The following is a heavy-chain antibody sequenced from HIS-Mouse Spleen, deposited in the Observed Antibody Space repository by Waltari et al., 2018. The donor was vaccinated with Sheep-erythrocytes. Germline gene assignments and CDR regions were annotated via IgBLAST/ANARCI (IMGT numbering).Heavy chain of an antibody. CDR2: ISSISSYI. J-gene: IGHJ4*02. Sequence: EVQLVESGGGLVKPGGSLRLSCAASGFTFSSYSMNWVRQAPGKVLEWVSSISSISSYIYYADSVKGRFTISRDNAKNSLYLQMNSLRAEDTAVYYCARVASGATFDYWGQGTLVTVSS. V-gene: IGHV3-21*01. D-gene: IGHD1-26*01. CDR3: ARVASGATFDY. CDR1: GFTFSSYS.